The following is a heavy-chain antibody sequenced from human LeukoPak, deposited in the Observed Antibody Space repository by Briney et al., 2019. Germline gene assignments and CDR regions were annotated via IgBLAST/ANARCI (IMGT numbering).Heavy chain of an antibody. Sequence: ASVKVSCKASGYTFTDYYMHWVRQAPGQGLEWMGWINPNSGGTNYAQKFQGRVTMTRDTSISTAYMELSRLRSDDTAVYYCARDGYPYYYYDSSGEEYYFDYWGQGTLVTVSS. CDR2: INPNSGGT. CDR1: GYTFTDYY. J-gene: IGHJ4*02. CDR3: ARDGYPYYYYDSSGEEYYFDY. D-gene: IGHD3-22*01. V-gene: IGHV1-2*02.